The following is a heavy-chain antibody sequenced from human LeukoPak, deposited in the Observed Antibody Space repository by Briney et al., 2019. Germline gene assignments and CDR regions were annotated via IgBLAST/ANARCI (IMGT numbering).Heavy chain of an antibody. Sequence: PSEALSLTCTVSGGSISNYYWSWIRQPPGKGLEWVGYIYTGASTKYNPSLKSRVTISVDTSKNQFSLKLSSVTAADTAVYYCARPYSSGWYGAFDIWGQRKMVTVSS. V-gene: IGHV4-4*09. J-gene: IGHJ3*02. CDR2: IYTGAST. CDR3: ARPYSSGWYGAFDI. CDR1: GGSISNYY. D-gene: IGHD6-19*01.